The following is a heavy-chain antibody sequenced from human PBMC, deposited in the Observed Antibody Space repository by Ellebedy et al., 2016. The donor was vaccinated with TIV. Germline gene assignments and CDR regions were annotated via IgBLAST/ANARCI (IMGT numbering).Heavy chain of an antibody. D-gene: IGHD5-18*01. CDR2: ISYDGSNK. V-gene: IGHV3-30*04. CDR3: ARDNPGYSYGSENGLCLDY. Sequence: GESLKISCAASGFTFSSYAMHWVRQAPGKGLEWVAVISYDGSNKYYADSVKGRFTISRDNSKNTLYLQMNSLRAEDTAVYYCARDNPGYSYGSENGLCLDYWGQGTLVTVSS. J-gene: IGHJ4*02. CDR1: GFTFSSYA.